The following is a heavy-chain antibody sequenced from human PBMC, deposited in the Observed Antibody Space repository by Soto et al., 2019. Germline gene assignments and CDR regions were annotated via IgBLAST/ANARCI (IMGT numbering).Heavy chain of an antibody. V-gene: IGHV4-59*01. CDR1: GDSIRDSF. CDR2: VHHTGNT. J-gene: IGHJ4*02. CDR3: ARGREDNSDHHFGDLFDS. Sequence: QVQLQESGPGLVKPSETLSLTCSVSGDSIRDSFWSWVRQPPGKGLEWIGLVHHTGNTNYNPSLETRVTMLIDTSANHFSLTLTSVTPADRAIYYCARGREDNSDHHFGDLFDSWGQGTLVTVSS. D-gene: IGHD3-10*01.